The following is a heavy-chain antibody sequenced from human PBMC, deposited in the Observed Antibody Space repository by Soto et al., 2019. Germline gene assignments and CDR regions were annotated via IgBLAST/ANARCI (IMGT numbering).Heavy chain of an antibody. CDR3: AREAAPPPDVYYFDY. D-gene: IGHD6-13*01. CDR2: IYHSGST. Sequence: QVQLQESGPGLVKPSGTLSLTCAVSGGSISSSNWWSWVRQPPGKGLEWIGEIYHSGSTNYNPSPKSRVTISGDKSKNPFSLKLSSVTAADTAVYYCAREAAPPPDVYYFDYWGQGTLVTVSS. J-gene: IGHJ4*02. V-gene: IGHV4-4*02. CDR1: GGSISSSNW.